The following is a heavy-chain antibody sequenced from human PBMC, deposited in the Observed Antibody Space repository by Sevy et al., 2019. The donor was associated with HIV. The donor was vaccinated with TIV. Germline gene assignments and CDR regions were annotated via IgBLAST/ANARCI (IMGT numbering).Heavy chain of an antibody. J-gene: IGHJ3*02. D-gene: IGHD3-22*01. CDR3: ARDLGYYDSSGYLSPAFDI. CDR2: INPNRGGT. Sequence: ASVKVSCKASGYTFTGYYMHWVRQAPGQGLEWMGWINPNRGGTNYAQKFQGRVTMTRDTSISTAYMELSRLRSDDTAVYYCARDLGYYDSSGYLSPAFDIWGQGTMVTVSS. CDR1: GYTFTGYY. V-gene: IGHV1-2*02.